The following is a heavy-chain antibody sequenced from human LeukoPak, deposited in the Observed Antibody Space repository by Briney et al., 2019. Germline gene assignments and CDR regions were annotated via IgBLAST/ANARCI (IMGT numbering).Heavy chain of an antibody. CDR2: ISGSGGST. V-gene: IGHV3-23*01. CDR1: GFTFSSYV. D-gene: IGHD4-11*01. Sequence: GGSLRLSCAASGFTFSSYVMTWVRQPPGKGLEWVATISGSGGSTYYADSVKGRFTISRDNSKNTLYLQMNSLRAEDTAVYYCAKGDYTPYYYYGMDVWGQGTTVTVSS. J-gene: IGHJ6*02. CDR3: AKGDYTPYYYYGMDV.